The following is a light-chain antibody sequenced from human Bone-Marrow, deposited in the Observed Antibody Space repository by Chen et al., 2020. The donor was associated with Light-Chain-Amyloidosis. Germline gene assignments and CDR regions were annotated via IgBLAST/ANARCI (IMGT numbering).Light chain of an antibody. CDR2: FNN. J-gene: IGLJ3*02. CDR3: TAWDDSLDGPL. CDR1: TSNIGSKV. V-gene: IGLV1-44*01. Sequence: QSVLNQPPSASGTPGQTVTISSSGSTSNIGSKVVNWFQHLPGTSPQLLLYFNNQRPSGVPDRFSGSKSGTSASLAISGLQSEDEADYYCTAWDDSLDGPLFGGGTKLTVL.